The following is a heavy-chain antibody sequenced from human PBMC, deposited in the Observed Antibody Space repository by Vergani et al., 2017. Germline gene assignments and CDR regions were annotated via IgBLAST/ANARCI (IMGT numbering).Heavy chain of an antibody. V-gene: IGHV4-61*02. CDR3: AGAEQLWLRGFFDY. Sequence: QVQLQESGPGLVKPSQTLSLTCTVSGGSISSGIYYWSWIRQPAGEGLEWIGRIYTSGSTNYNPSLKTRVTISVDTSKNQFSRKLSSVTAADTAVYYCAGAEQLWLRGFFDYWGQGTLVTVSA. J-gene: IGHJ4*02. CDR1: GGSISSGIYY. D-gene: IGHD5-18*01. CDR2: IYTSGST.